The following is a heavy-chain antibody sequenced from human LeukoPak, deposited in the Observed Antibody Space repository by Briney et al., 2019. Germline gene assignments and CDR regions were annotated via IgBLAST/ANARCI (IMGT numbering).Heavy chain of an antibody. CDR1: GFTFSSYA. J-gene: IGHJ4*02. CDR2: ISGSSSYI. CDR3: ARDRISVAATETSFDY. Sequence: PGGSLRLSCAASGFTFSSYAMHWVRQAPGKGLEWVSSISGSSSYIYYADSVKGRFTISRGNAKNSLYLQMNSLRAEDTAVYYCARDRISVAATETSFDYWGQGTLVTVSS. D-gene: IGHD6-19*01. V-gene: IGHV3-21*01.